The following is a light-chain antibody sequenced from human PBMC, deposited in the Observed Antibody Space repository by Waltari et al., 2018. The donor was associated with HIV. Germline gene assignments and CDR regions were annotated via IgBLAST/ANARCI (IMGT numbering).Light chain of an antibody. V-gene: IGLV2-8*01. CDR2: EVS. CDR3: SSYAGSNNFV. CDR1: SSDVGGYNY. J-gene: IGLJ1*01. Sequence: QSALTQPPSASGSPGQSVTISCTGTSSDVGGYNYVSWYQQHPGKAPKLMIYEVSKRPSGVPDPFSGSKSGNTASLTVSGRQPEDEADYYCSSYAGSNNFVFGTGTKVTVL.